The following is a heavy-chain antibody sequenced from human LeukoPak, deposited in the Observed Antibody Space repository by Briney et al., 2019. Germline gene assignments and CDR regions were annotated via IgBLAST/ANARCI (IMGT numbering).Heavy chain of an antibody. CDR2: IYHSGST. J-gene: IGHJ5*02. Sequence: SETLSLTCTVSGGSISSYYWSWIRQPPGKGLEWIGYIYHSGSTYYNPSLKSRVTISVDRSKNQFSLKLSSVTAADTAVYYCARDRRFGFDPWGQGTLVTVSS. D-gene: IGHD3-16*01. V-gene: IGHV4-59*12. CDR3: ARDRRFGFDP. CDR1: GGSISSYY.